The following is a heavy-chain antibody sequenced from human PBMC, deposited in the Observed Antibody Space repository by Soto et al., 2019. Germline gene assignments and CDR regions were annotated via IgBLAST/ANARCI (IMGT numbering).Heavy chain of an antibody. CDR2: IWYDGSNK. V-gene: IGHV3-33*01. D-gene: IGHD2-15*01. CDR3: ARDNDELGYCSGGSCYEAYYFDY. Sequence: GGSLRLSCAASGFTFSSYGMHWVRQAPGKGLEWVAVIWYDGSNKYYADSVKGRFTISRDNSKNTLYLQMNSLRAEDTAVYYCARDNDELGYCSGGSCYEAYYFDYWGQGTLVTVSS. CDR1: GFTFSSYG. J-gene: IGHJ4*02.